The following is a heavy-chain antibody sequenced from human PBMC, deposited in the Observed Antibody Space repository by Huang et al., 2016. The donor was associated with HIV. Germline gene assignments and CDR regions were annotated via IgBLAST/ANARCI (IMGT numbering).Heavy chain of an antibody. CDR2: VDARDGGT. V-gene: IGHV1-24*01. CDR3: VTSRKTISGGRVGWFDP. J-gene: IGHJ5*02. Sequence: QVQLVQFGAEVKKPGASVKVSCKVAGKRVSEVAMKWGRQAHGKGREWMGGVDARDGGTVYPKKFQGGVSMTEDTSTDTAYMELSGLRSDDTAVYYCVTSRKTISGGRVGWFDPWGQGTLVTVSS. CDR1: GKRVSEVA. D-gene: IGHD3-3*01.